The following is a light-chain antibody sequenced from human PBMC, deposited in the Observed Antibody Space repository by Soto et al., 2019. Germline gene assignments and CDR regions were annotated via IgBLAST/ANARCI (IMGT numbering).Light chain of an antibody. CDR3: QQYYSTPWT. CDR2: WAS. Sequence: DIVMTQSPDSLAVSLGERATINCKSSQSVLYSSNHKNYLAWYQQKPGQPPKLLIYWASTRESGVPDRFSDSGSGPDFTLNISSLQAADVAVDYCQQYYSTPWTFGQGTKVEIK. J-gene: IGKJ1*01. V-gene: IGKV4-1*01. CDR1: QSVLYSSNHKNY.